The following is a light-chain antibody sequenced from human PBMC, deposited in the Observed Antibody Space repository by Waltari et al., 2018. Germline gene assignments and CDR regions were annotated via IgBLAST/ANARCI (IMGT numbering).Light chain of an antibody. V-gene: IGLV2-23*02. CDR2: EVS. CDR1: SSDVGSYNL. Sequence: QSALTQPASVSGSPGQSITISCTGTSSDVGSYNLFSWYQPHPGKAPKLMIYEVSKRPAGGSNRCSGSKSGNTASLTISGLQAEDEADYYCCSYAGSSTFVFGGGTKLTVL. J-gene: IGLJ2*01. CDR3: CSYAGSSTFV.